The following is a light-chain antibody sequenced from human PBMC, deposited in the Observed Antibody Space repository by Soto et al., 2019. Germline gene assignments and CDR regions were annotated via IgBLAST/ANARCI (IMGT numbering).Light chain of an antibody. CDR3: SSYTSSSTVV. J-gene: IGLJ2*01. CDR1: SSDIGGYKY. V-gene: IGLV2-14*01. CDR2: EVS. Sequence: QSVLTQPASVSGSPGQSITISCTGTSSDIGGYKYVSWYQQHPGKAPKVMIYEVSNRPSGVSNRFSGSKSGNTASLTISGLQAEDEADYYCSSYTSSSTVVFGGGTRSPS.